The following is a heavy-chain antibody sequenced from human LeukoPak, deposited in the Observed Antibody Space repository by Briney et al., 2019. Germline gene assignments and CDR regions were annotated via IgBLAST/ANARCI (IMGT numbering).Heavy chain of an antibody. D-gene: IGHD3-22*01. V-gene: IGHV3-48*02. Sequence: GGSLRLSCAASGFTFSSYSLNWVRQAPGKGLEWVSYISRSSSTIYADSVKGRFTISRDNANNSLYLQMNSLRDDDTAVYYCARDISGTYYDSSGYSDYWGQGTLVTVSS. CDR2: ISRSSST. J-gene: IGHJ4*02. CDR1: GFTFSSYS. CDR3: ARDISGTYYDSSGYSDY.